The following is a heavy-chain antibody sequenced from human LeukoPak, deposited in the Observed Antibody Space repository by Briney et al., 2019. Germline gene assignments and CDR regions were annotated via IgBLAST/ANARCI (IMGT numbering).Heavy chain of an antibody. CDR3: VKLSIIGVDY. D-gene: IGHD2/OR15-2a*01. J-gene: IGHJ4*02. Sequence: QPGGSLRLSCAASGFTFSTYWMHWVRHAPGKGLVWVSGINSDGRNTNYADSVKGRFTISRDNAKNTLYLQMSSLRAEDTAVYYCVKLSIIGVDYWGQGALVTVSS. CDR2: INSDGRNT. V-gene: IGHV3-74*01. CDR1: GFTFSTYW.